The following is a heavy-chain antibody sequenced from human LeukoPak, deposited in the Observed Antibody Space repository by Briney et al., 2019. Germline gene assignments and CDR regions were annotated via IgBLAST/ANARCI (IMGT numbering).Heavy chain of an antibody. D-gene: IGHD4-17*01. CDR1: GGSISSYY. V-gene: IGHV4-59*01. CDR2: IYYSGST. Sequence: SETLSLTCTVSGGSISSYYWSWIRQPPGKGLEWIGYIYYSGSTNYNPSLKSRVTISVDTSKNQFSLKLSSVSAADTAVYCCARGHDYGDYGNWGQGTLVTVSS. CDR3: ARGHDYGDYGN. J-gene: IGHJ4*02.